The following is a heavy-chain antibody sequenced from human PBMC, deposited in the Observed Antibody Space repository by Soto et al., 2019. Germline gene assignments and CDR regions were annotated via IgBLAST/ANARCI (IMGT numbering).Heavy chain of an antibody. CDR3: TKDQVYYYGSGSSGYLDY. V-gene: IGHV3-23*01. CDR1: GCTSASYA. D-gene: IGHD3-10*01. Sequence: AVRLLRVWCTVAGCTSASYAGSWVRQAPGKGLEWVSSISGSGADTYHVDSVKGRFTVSRDDSKNTLYLQMNNLRAEDTAIYFCTKDQVYYYGSGSSGYLDYWGQGTLVTVSS. CDR2: ISGSGADT. J-gene: IGHJ4*02.